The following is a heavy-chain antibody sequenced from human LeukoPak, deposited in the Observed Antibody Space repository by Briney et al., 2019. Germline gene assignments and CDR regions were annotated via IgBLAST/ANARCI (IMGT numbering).Heavy chain of an antibody. CDR1: GFTFSSYA. CDR2: ISGGGGST. J-gene: IGHJ4*02. CDR3: AKYGDILTGYPYYFDY. Sequence: PGGSLRLSCAASGFTFSSYAMSWVRQAPGKGLEWVSAISGGGGSTYYADSVKGRFTISGDNSKNTLYLQMNSLRAEDTAVYYCAKYGDILTGYPYYFDYWGQGTLVTVSS. V-gene: IGHV3-23*01. D-gene: IGHD3-9*01.